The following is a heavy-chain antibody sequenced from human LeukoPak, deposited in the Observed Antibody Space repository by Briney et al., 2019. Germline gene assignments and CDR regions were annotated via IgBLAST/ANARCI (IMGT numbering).Heavy chain of an antibody. J-gene: IGHJ6*03. Sequence: PSETLSLTCTVSGGSISSYYWSWIRQPAGKGLEWIGRIYTSGSTNYNPSLKSRVTMSVDTSKNQFSLKLSSVTAADTAVYYCARELVGQYCSGGSCYNFYYYYHMDVWGKGTTVTVSS. CDR1: GGSISSYY. D-gene: IGHD2-15*01. V-gene: IGHV4-4*07. CDR3: ARELVGQYCSGGSCYNFYYYYHMDV. CDR2: IYTSGST.